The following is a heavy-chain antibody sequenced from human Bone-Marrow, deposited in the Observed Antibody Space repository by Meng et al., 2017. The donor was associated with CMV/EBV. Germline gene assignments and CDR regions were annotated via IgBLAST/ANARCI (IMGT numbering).Heavy chain of an antibody. D-gene: IGHD2-2*01. CDR3: AARGKYCSSTSCNQH. CDR2: ISAYNGNT. J-gene: IGHJ1*01. V-gene: IGHV1-18*01. CDR1: GYTFTSYG. Sequence: ASVKVSCKASGYTFTSYGISWVRQAPGQGLEWMGWISAYNGNTNYAQKLQGRVTMTTDTSTSTAYMELRSLRSDDTAVYYCAARGKYCSSTSCNQHWGQGTLVTVSS.